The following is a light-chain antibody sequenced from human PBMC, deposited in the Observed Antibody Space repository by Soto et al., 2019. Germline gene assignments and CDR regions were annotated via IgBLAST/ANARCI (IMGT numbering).Light chain of an antibody. CDR2: QDN. Sequence: SYELTQPPSVSVSPGQTASITCSGDKLGDKYACWYQQKPGQSPVLVIYQDNKRPSGNPERFSGSNSGNTATLTISGTQAMDEADYYCQAWDSSTVVFGGGTKLTVL. J-gene: IGLJ2*01. CDR1: KLGDKY. V-gene: IGLV3-1*01. CDR3: QAWDSSTVV.